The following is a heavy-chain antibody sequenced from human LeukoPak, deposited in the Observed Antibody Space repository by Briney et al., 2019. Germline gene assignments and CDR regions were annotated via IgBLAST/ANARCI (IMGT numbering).Heavy chain of an antibody. Sequence: PSETLSLTCTVSGGSISSYYWSWIRQPPGKGLEWIGYIYYSGSTNYNPSLKSRVTISVDTSKNQFSLKLSPVTAADTAVYYCARSFSRVLTGYYDYWGQGTLVTVSS. J-gene: IGHJ4*02. CDR2: IYYSGST. CDR3: ARSFSRVLTGYYDY. V-gene: IGHV4-59*08. CDR1: GGSISSYY. D-gene: IGHD3-9*01.